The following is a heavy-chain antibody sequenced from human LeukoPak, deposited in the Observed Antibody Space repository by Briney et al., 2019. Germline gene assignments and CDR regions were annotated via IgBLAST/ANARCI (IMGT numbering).Heavy chain of an antibody. CDR2: INAGNGNT. CDR1: GYTFTTYA. Sequence: ASVKVSCKASGYTFTTYAMHWVRQAPGQRLEWMGWINAGNGNTEYSQKFQARVTITRDTSASTAYMELSSLRSKDTAVYYCARDPIGSRWPYYFDYWGQGTLVIVSS. V-gene: IGHV1-3*01. J-gene: IGHJ4*02. CDR3: ARDPIGSRWPYYFDY. D-gene: IGHD6-13*01.